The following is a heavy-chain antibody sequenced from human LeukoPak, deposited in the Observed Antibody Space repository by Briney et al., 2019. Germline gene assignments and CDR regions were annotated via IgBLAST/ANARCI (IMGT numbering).Heavy chain of an antibody. J-gene: IGHJ4*02. Sequence: PGASVKVSCRASGYSFTKHYIHWIRQAPGQGLEWMGIINPRDGSTNYAQKYQSRITMTTDTSTSTVYMDLSSLGSEDTAVHYCAREGQQLGSFDYWGQGTLVTVSS. CDR2: INPRDGST. D-gene: IGHD1-1*01. CDR1: GYSFTKHY. V-gene: IGHV1-46*01. CDR3: AREGQQLGSFDY.